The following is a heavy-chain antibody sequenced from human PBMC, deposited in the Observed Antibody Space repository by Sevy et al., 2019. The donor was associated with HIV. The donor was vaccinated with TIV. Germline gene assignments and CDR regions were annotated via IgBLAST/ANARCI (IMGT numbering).Heavy chain of an antibody. V-gene: IGHV1-18*01. CDR3: ARAPRGSQGPGQYFLH. J-gene: IGHJ1*01. CDR2: ISPYNGDS. CDR1: GYTFTNYI. D-gene: IGHD1-26*01. Sequence: ASVKVSCKASGYTFTNYILTWVRQAPGQGLEWMGRISPYNGDSNYAHQLQGRLTMTTDTSTSTVYMELRNLRSDDTAVYYCARAPRGSQGPGQYFLHWCQGTLVTVSS.